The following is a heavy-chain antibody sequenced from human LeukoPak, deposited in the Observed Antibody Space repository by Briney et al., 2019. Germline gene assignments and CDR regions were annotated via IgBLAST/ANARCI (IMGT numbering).Heavy chain of an antibody. CDR3: VRGLRSGSNYFFYGMDV. D-gene: IGHD3-10*01. CDR2: VFHSGDT. CDR1: GYSINNGYF. V-gene: IGHV4-38-2*02. J-gene: IGHJ6*04. Sequence: SETLSVTCTVSGYSINNGYFWGWIRRPPGKGLEYIGTVFHSGDTYYNPSLKSRVTISLDTSTNEISLKLRSATAADTAVYYCVRGLRSGSNYFFYGMDVWGKGTTVTVSS.